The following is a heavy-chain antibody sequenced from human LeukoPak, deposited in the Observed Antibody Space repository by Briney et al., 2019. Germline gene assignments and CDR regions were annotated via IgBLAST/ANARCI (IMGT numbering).Heavy chain of an antibody. D-gene: IGHD5-18*01. CDR2: IYYSGST. CDR1: GGSISSYY. J-gene: IGHJ3*02. CDR3: ARSVDTSAFDI. Sequence: PSETLSLTCTVSGGSISSYYWSWVRQPPGKGLEWIGYIYYSGSTNYNPSLKSRVTISVDTSKNQFSLKLSSVTAADTAVYYCARSVDTSAFDIWGQGTMVTVS. V-gene: IGHV4-59*01.